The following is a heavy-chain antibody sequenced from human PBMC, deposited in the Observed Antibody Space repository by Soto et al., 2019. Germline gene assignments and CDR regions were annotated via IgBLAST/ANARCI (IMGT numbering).Heavy chain of an antibody. CDR3: ARDSIDRIAAAALGWFDP. Sequence: QVQLVQSGAEVKKPGSSVKVSCKASGGTFSSYAISWVRQAPGQGLEWMGGIIPIFGTANYAQQFQGRVTITADEYTSRAYMELSILRSEDTAVYYCARDSIDRIAAAALGWFDPWGQGTLVTGSS. V-gene: IGHV1-69*01. D-gene: IGHD6-13*01. CDR1: GGTFSSYA. CDR2: IIPIFGTA. J-gene: IGHJ5*02.